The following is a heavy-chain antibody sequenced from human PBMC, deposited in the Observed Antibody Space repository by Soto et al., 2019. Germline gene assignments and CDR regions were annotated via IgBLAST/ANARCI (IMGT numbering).Heavy chain of an antibody. CDR3: AREWGPGVTIFGVGIKTHYFDY. CDR1: GYTFTSYG. D-gene: IGHD3-3*01. Sequence: ASVKVSCKASGYTFTSYGISWVRQAPGQGLEWMGWISAYNGNTNYAQKLQGRVTMTTDTSTSTAYMELRSLRSDDTAVYYGAREWGPGVTIFGVGIKTHYFDYWGQGTLVTVSS. J-gene: IGHJ4*02. CDR2: ISAYNGNT. V-gene: IGHV1-18*01.